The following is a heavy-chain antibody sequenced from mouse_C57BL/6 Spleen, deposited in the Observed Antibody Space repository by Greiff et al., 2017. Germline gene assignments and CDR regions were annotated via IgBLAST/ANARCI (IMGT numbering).Heavy chain of an antibody. CDR3: TEGYYAY. D-gene: IGHD2-3*01. CDR2: IDPENGDT. V-gene: IGHV14-4*01. Sequence: VQLKQSGAELVRPGASVKLSCTASGFNIKDDYMHWVKQRPEQGLEWIGWIDPENGDTEYASKFQGKATITADTSSNTAYLQLSSLTSEDTAVYYCTEGYYAYWGQGTTLTVSS. J-gene: IGHJ2*01. CDR1: GFNIKDDY.